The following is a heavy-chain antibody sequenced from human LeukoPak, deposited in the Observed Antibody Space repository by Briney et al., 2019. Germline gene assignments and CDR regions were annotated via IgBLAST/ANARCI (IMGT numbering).Heavy chain of an antibody. D-gene: IGHD2-2*01. CDR2: IYPGDSDT. Sequence: GKSLKISCKGSGYSFTSYWIGWVRQMPGKGLEWMGIIYPGDSDTRYSPSFQGQVTISADKSISTAYLQWSSLKASDTAVYYCARQVVPAASYYYYYMDVWGKGTTVTVSS. CDR1: GYSFTSYW. J-gene: IGHJ6*03. V-gene: IGHV5-51*01. CDR3: ARQVVPAASYYYYYMDV.